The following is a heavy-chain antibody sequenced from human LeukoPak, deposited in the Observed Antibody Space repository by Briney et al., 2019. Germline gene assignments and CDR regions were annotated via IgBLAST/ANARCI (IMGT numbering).Heavy chain of an antibody. CDR2: IYWDDDK. D-gene: IGHD3-22*01. J-gene: IGHJ4*02. CDR1: GFSLSTSGVG. CDR3: ARTVYANSGFYYKPFDY. V-gene: IGHV2-5*02. Sequence: ASGPTLVKPTQTLTLTCTFSGFSLSTSGVGVGWIRQPPGKALEWLALIYWDDDKRYSPSLKSRLTITKDTSKNQVVLTMTNMDPEDTATYYCARTVYANSGFYYKPFDYWGQGTLVTVSS.